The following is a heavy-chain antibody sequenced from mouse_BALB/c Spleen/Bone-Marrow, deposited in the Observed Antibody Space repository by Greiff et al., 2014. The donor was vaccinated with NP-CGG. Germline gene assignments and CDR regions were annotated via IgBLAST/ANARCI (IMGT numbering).Heavy chain of an antibody. J-gene: IGHJ4*01. CDR2: INPYNGGT. V-gene: IGHV1-18*01. CDR1: GYSFTGYT. CDR3: ARWAIYYDYGEDYAMDY. Sequence: VQLQQSGPELVKPGASMKISCKASGYSFTGYTMNWVKQSHGKNLEWIGLINPYNGGTSYNQKFKGKATLTVDKSSSTAYMELLSPTSEDSAVYYCARWAIYYDYGEDYAMDYWGQGTSVTVSS. D-gene: IGHD2-4*01.